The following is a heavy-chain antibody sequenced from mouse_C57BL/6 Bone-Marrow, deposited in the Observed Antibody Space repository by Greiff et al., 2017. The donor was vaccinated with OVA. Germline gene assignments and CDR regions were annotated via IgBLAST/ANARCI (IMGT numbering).Heavy chain of an antibody. CDR1: GFTFSDFY. V-gene: IGHV7-1*01. J-gene: IGHJ2*01. CDR3: ARAIYGSSPYFDY. D-gene: IGHD1-1*01. Sequence: DVHLVESGGGLVQSGRSLRLSCATSGFTFSDFYMEWVRQAPGKGLEWIAASRNKANDYTTEYSASVKGRFIVSRDTSQSILYLQMNALRAEDTAIYYCARAIYGSSPYFDYWGQGTTLTVSS. CDR2: SRNKANDYTT.